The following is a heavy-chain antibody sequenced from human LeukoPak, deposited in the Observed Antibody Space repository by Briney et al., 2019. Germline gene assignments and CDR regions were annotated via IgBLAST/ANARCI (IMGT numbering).Heavy chain of an antibody. CDR2: MNPNTGNT. V-gene: IGHV1-8*03. D-gene: IGHD3-3*01. CDR1: GYTFTSYD. Sequence: ASVKVSCKASGYTFTSYDINWVRQASGQGLEWMGWMNPNTGNTGYAQKFQGRVTITWNTSISTVYMELSSLRSEDTAVYYCARGRFGVGFMDVWGKGTTVTISS. J-gene: IGHJ6*03. CDR3: ARGRFGVGFMDV.